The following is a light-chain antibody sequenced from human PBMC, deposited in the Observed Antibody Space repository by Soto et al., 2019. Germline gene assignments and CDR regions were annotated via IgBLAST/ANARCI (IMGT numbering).Light chain of an antibody. Sequence: IVLTQSPATLSLSPGERATLSCRASQSLSRYLAWYQQKPGQAPSLLIYDASNRATGIPARFSGSGSGTDFTLTISSLEPEDFEIYYCQQRTNWQSTFGGGTKVDIK. J-gene: IGKJ4*01. CDR1: QSLSRY. CDR2: DAS. V-gene: IGKV3D-11*02. CDR3: QQRTNWQST.